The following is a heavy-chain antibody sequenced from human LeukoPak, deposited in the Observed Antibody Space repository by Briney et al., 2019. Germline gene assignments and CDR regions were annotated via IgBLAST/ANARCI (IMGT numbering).Heavy chain of an antibody. CDR2: IYYSGST. D-gene: IGHD1-14*01. J-gene: IGHJ6*03. Sequence: SETLSLTCTVSGGSISSYYWSWIRQPPGKGLEWIGYIYYSGSTNYNPSLKSRVTISVDTSKNQFSLKLSSVTAADTAVYYCARGRARKGQHYYYYMDVWGKGTTVTVSS. CDR3: ARGRARKGQHYYYYMDV. V-gene: IGHV4-59*01. CDR1: GGSISSYY.